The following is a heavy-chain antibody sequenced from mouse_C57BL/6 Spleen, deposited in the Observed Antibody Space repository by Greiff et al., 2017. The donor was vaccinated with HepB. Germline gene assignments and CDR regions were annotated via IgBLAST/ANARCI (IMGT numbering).Heavy chain of an antibody. CDR2: IRSKSNNYAT. Sequence: EVQLVESGGGLVQPKGSLKLSCAASGFSFNTYAMNWVRQAPGKGLEWVARIRSKSNNYATYYADSVKDRFTISRDDSESMLYLQMNNLKTEDTAMYYCVRKEDSNYDAMDYWGQGTSVTVSS. V-gene: IGHV10-1*01. J-gene: IGHJ4*01. CDR3: VRKEDSNYDAMDY. D-gene: IGHD2-5*01. CDR1: GFSFNTYA.